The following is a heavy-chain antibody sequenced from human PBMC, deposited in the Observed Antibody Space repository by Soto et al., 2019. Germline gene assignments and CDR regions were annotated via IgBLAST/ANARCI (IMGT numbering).Heavy chain of an antibody. CDR3: AKAKRASHCYFGF. V-gene: IGHV3-30*18. J-gene: IGHJ4*02. CDR2: VRTDGTTV. CDR1: VFSFRSYS. Sequence: GGPLRLSGPASVFSFRSYSMHWVRQAPGKGLGWVAVVRTDGTTVIYGESVKGRFSISRDSSKNTRYLQMTGTGPDATVYYYWAKAKRASHCYFGFWGQGTLVTVSS.